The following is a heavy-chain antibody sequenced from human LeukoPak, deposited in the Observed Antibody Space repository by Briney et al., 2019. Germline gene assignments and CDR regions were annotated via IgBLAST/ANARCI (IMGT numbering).Heavy chain of an antibody. V-gene: IGHV4-61*02. CDR2: IYTSGST. CDR3: VRHLRHYYMDV. J-gene: IGHJ6*03. CDR1: GGSISSGSYY. Sequence: SQTLSLTCTVSGGSISSGSYYWSWIRQPAGKGLEWIGRIYTSGSTNYNPSLKSRVTISVDTSKNQFSLKLSSVTAADTAVYYCVRHLRHYYMDVWGKGTTVTVSS.